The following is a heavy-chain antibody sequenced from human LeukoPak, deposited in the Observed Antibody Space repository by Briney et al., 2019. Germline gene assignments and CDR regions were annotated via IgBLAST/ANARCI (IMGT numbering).Heavy chain of an antibody. CDR3: ARGQEYYYDSSAYSKFDY. J-gene: IGHJ4*02. CDR1: GITFRSYG. V-gene: IGHV3-33*08. D-gene: IGHD3-22*01. CDR2: IWYDGSNK. Sequence: GGSLRLSCAASGITFRSYGMHWVRQAPGKGLEWVAVIWYDGSNKYYADSVKGRFTISRDNSKNTLYLQMNSLRAEDTALYYCARGQEYYYDSSAYSKFDYWGQGTLVTVSS.